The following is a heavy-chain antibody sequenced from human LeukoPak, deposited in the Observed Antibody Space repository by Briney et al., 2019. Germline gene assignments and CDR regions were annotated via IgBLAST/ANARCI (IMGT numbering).Heavy chain of an antibody. V-gene: IGHV7-4-1*02. J-gene: IGHJ4*02. CDR3: ARAFQSLGGLSLPDY. Sequence: ASVKVSCKASGYTFTNYAMNWVRQAPGQGLGWMGWIHPSTGNPTYAQGFTGRFVFSLDTSVSTTYLQISSLKAEDTAVYYCARAFQSLGGLSLPDYWGQGTLVTVSS. CDR1: GYTFTNYA. CDR2: IHPSTGNP. D-gene: IGHD3-16*02.